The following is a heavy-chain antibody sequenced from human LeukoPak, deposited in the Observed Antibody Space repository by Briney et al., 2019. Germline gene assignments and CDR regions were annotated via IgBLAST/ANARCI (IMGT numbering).Heavy chain of an antibody. Sequence: GGSLTLSCAASGFTLSSNYMSWVRPAPGKGLEWVSVMYSGGSTYYADSVKGRFTISRDNSKNTLYLQMNSLRAEDTAVDYCAKAVGYCSGGSCYYFDYWGQGTVVTVSS. V-gene: IGHV3-66*01. CDR3: AKAVGYCSGGSCYYFDY. CDR1: GFTLSSNY. D-gene: IGHD2-15*01. CDR2: MYSGGST. J-gene: IGHJ4*02.